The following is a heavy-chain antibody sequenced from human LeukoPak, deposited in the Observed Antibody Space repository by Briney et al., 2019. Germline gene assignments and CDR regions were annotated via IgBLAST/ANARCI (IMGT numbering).Heavy chain of an antibody. CDR1: GYTFTVYF. J-gene: IGHJ4*02. CDR2: INPNSGGT. Sequence: ASVKVSCKASGYTFTVYFMHWVRQAPAQGLEWMGWINPNSGGTNYAQKFQGRVTMTRDTSISTAYMELSRLRSDDTAVYYCARELNYDSSGYYFDYWGQGTLVTVSS. V-gene: IGHV1-2*02. D-gene: IGHD3-22*01. CDR3: ARELNYDSSGYYFDY.